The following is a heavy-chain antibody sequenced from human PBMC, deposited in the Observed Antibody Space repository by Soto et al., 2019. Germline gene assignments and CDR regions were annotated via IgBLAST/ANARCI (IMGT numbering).Heavy chain of an antibody. V-gene: IGHV3-21*04. D-gene: IGHD2-15*01. CDR2: ISSSSSYI. J-gene: IGHJ3*02. CDR1: GFTFSSYS. Sequence: GGSLRLSCAASGFTFSSYSMNWVRQAPGKGLEWVSSISSSSSYIYYADSVKGRFTISRDNAKNTLYLQMNSLRAEDTAVYYCAKDTTLEYCSGGSCYGDAFDIWGQGTMVTVSS. CDR3: AKDTTLEYCSGGSCYGDAFDI.